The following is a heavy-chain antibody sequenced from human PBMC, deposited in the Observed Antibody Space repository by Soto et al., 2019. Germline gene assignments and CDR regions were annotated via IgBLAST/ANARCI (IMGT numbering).Heavy chain of an antibody. CDR2: INTDGSST. V-gene: IGHV3-74*01. Sequence: EVQLVESGGGLVQPGGSLRLSCADSGFSFSSYWMHWVRQGPGKGLVWVSRINTDGSSTNYADSVKGRFTISRDNAKNXXXXXXXXXXXXXXXXXXXXXXXXXXXXXWGQGTMVTVSS. CDR3: XXXXXXXXXX. CDR1: GFSFSSYW. J-gene: IGHJ3*01.